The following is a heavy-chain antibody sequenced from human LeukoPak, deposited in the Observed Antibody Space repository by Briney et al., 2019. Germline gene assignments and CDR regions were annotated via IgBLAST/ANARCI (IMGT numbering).Heavy chain of an antibody. V-gene: IGHV5-51*01. D-gene: IGHD1-26*01. Sequence: GESLKISCKVSGYSFTSYWIGWVRQMPGKGLEWMGIIYPGDSDTRYSPSFQGQVTISADKSISTAYLQWSSLKASDTAMYYCARRYSGSYYSSYYYGMDVWGQWTTVTVSS. CDR3: ARRYSGSYYSSYYYGMDV. CDR2: IYPGDSDT. CDR1: GYSFTSYW. J-gene: IGHJ6*02.